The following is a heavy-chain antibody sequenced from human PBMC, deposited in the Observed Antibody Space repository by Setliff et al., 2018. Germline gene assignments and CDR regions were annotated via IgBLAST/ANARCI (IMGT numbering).Heavy chain of an antibody. CDR1: GGAFSGYN. J-gene: IGHJ4*02. V-gene: IGHV4-34*01. Sequence: SETLSLTCTVCGGAFSGYNWNWIRQPPGKGLEWIGEINHYGSANYNASLKSRVTMSVDTSKNQFSLELRSVTAADTAVYYCARLPPLHTPMALTFDYWGQGILVTVSS. D-gene: IGHD5-18*01. CDR2: INHYGSA. CDR3: ARLPPLHTPMALTFDY.